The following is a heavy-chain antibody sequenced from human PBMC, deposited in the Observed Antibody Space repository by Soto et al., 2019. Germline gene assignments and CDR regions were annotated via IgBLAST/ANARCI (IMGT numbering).Heavy chain of an antibody. J-gene: IGHJ6*02. CDR1: GGTFSSYT. V-gene: IGHV1-69*02. CDR3: ASEPYYYGMDV. CDR2: IIPILGIA. Sequence: QVQLVQSGAEVKKPGSSVKVSCKASGGTFSSYTISWVRQAPGQGLEWMGRIIPILGIANYAQKFQGRVPITADKSTSTAYMELSSLRSEDTAVYYCASEPYYYGMDVWGQGTTVTVSS.